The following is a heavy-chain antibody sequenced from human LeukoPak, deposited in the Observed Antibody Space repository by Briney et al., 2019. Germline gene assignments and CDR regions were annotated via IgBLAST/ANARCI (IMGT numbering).Heavy chain of an antibody. Sequence: ASVKVSCKASGYTFTSYDINWVRQAPGKGLEWMGWMNPNSGNTGYAQKFQGRVTMTRSTSINTAYMELSSLRSEDTAIYYCARASHVNAFEIWGQGTMVTVSS. V-gene: IGHV1-8*01. J-gene: IGHJ3*02. CDR1: GYTFTSYD. CDR3: ARASHVNAFEI. CDR2: MNPNSGNT. D-gene: IGHD3-10*02.